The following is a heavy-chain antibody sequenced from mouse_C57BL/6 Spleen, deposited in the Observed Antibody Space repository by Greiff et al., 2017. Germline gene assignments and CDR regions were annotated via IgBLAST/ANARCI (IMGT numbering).Heavy chain of an antibody. D-gene: IGHD1-1*01. CDR2: IDPEDGET. Sequence: VQLKESGAELVKPGASVKLSCTASGFNIKDYYMHWVKQRTEQGLEWIGRIDPEDGETKYAPKFQGKATITADTSSNTAYLQLSSLTSEDTAVYDCAPITTVVAHYYAMDYWGQGTSVTVSS. J-gene: IGHJ4*01. CDR1: GFNIKDYY. V-gene: IGHV14-2*01. CDR3: APITTVVAHYYAMDY.